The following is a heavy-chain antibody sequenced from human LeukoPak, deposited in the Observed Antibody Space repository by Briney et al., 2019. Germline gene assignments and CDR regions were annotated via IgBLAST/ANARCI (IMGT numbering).Heavy chain of an antibody. J-gene: IGHJ4*02. CDR2: LYYSGST. V-gene: IGHV4-59*01. CDR1: GGSINGYY. CDR3: ARGIDYYDSSGYYASSVPLDF. Sequence: SETLSLTCTIYGGSINGYYWTWIRQPPGKGLEWIGFLYYSGSTNYNPSLKSRVAISIDTSKKEFLLKLNSVTVADTAVYYCARGIDYYDSSGYYASSVPLDFWGQGILVTVSS. D-gene: IGHD3-22*01.